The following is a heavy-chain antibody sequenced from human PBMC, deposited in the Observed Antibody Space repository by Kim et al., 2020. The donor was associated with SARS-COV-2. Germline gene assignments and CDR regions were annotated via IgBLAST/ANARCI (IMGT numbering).Heavy chain of an antibody. V-gene: IGHV4-30-2*01. J-gene: IGHJ4*02. Sequence: TYYNPCLKSRVTISVDRSKTQFSLKLSAVTAADTAVYYWAAQYQLLSFDYWGQGTLVTVSS. D-gene: IGHD2-2*01. CDR2: T. CDR3: AAQYQLLSFDY.